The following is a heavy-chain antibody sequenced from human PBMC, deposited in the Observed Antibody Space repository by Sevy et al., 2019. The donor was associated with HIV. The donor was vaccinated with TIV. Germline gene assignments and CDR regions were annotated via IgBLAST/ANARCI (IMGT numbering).Heavy chain of an antibody. CDR1: GYTFIGYY. J-gene: IGHJ6*02. CDR3: ARDLYGDYRYYYYYYGMDV. Sequence: ASVKVSCKASGYTFIGYYMHWVRQAPGQGLEWMGWINPNSGGTNYAQKFQGRVTMTRDTSISTAYMELSRLRSDDTAVYYCARDLYGDYRYYYYYYGMDVWGQGTTVTVSS. CDR2: INPNSGGT. V-gene: IGHV1-2*02. D-gene: IGHD4-17*01.